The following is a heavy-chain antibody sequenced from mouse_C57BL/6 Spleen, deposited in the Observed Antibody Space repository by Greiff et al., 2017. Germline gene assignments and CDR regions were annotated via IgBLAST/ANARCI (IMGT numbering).Heavy chain of an antibody. CDR1: GYTFTSYW. V-gene: IGHV1-64*01. J-gene: IGHJ4*01. CDR3: ARRGAFYYDYENYAMDY. Sequence: QVQLQQPGAELVKPGASVKLSCKASGYTFTSYWMHWVKQRPGQGLEWIGMIHPNSGSTNYNEKFKSKATLTVDKSSSTAYMQLSSLTSEDSAVYYCARRGAFYYDYENYAMDYWGQGTSVTVSS. CDR2: IHPNSGST. D-gene: IGHD2-4*01.